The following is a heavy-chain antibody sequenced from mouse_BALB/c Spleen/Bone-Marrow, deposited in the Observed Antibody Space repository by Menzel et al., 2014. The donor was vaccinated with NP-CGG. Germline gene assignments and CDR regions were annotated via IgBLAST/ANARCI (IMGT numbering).Heavy chain of an antibody. CDR2: INPSTGYT. D-gene: IGHD1-1*01. CDR1: GYTFTNYW. J-gene: IGHJ2*01. V-gene: IGHV1-7*01. CDR3: ARIYYYGRDY. Sequence: QVQLQQSGAELAKPGASVKMSCKVSGYTFTNYWMHWVKQRPGQGLGWIGYINPSTGYTEYNQKFKDKATLTADKSSSTAYMQLSSLTSEDSAVYYCARIYYYGRDYWGQGTTLTVSS.